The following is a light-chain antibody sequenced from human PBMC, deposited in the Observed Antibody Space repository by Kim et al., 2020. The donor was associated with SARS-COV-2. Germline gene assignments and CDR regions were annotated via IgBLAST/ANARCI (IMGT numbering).Light chain of an antibody. CDR1: QSVSSN. V-gene: IGKV3-15*01. J-gene: IGKJ1*01. Sequence: VSPGERATLSRRASQSVSSNVAWCQQEPGQAPRLLIYGAFTRATSIPARFSGSGSGTEFTLTINSLQSEDFAVYYCQQYNNWPGTFGQGTKVDIK. CDR2: GAF. CDR3: QQYNNWPGT.